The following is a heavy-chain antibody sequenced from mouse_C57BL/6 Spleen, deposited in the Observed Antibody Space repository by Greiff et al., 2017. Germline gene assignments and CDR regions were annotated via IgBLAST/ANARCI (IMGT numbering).Heavy chain of an antibody. V-gene: IGHV5-16*01. CDR2: INYDGSST. CDR3: ARRAYYSNYVGGAMGY. CDR1: GFTFSAYY. D-gene: IGHD2-5*01. J-gene: IGHJ4*01. Sequence: EVMLVESEGGLVQPGSSMKLSCTASGFTFSAYYMAWVRQVPEKGLEWVANINYDGSSTYYLDSLKSRFIISRDNAKNILYLQMSSLKSEDTATYYCARRAYYSNYVGGAMGYWGQGTSVTVSS.